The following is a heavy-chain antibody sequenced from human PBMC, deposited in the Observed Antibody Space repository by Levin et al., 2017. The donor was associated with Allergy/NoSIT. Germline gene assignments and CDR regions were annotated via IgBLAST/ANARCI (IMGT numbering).Heavy chain of an antibody. D-gene: IGHD1-1*01. J-gene: IGHJ4*02. V-gene: IGHV3-23*01. CDR2: ISGSGGSI. CDR3: AKNTGSITRPIDY. CDR1: GFTFSSYA. Sequence: GASVKVSCAASGFTFSSYAMSWVRQAPGKGLEWVSVISGSGGSIHYADSVKGRFTISRDTSKSTLYLQMDSLRAEDTAVYYCAKNTGSITRPIDYWGQGTLVTVSS.